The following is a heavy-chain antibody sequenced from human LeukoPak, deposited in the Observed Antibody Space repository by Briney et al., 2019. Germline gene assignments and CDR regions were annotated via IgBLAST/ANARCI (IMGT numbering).Heavy chain of an antibody. D-gene: IGHD6-6*01. J-gene: IGHJ4*02. CDR3: AKNVMYSSSAVDY. V-gene: IGHV3-53*01. CDR2: IYSGGST. CDR1: GFTVSSNY. Sequence: GGSLRLSCAASGFTVSSNYMNWVRQAPGKGLEWVSVIYSGGSTYYADSVKCRFTISRDNSKNTLYLQMNSLRVEDTAVYYCAKNVMYSSSAVDYWGQGTLVTVSS.